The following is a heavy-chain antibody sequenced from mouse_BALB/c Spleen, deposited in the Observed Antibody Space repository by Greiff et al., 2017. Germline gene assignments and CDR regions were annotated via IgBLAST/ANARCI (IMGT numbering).Heavy chain of an antibody. CDR2: IYPGDGDT. Sequence: QVQLKESGAELARPGASVKLSCKASGYTFTSYWMQWVKQRPGQGLEWIGAIYPGDGDTRYTQKFKGKATLTADKSSSTAYMQLSSLASEDSAVYFCARKGDPAWFAYWGQGTLVTVSA. CDR3: ARKGDPAWFAY. V-gene: IGHV1-87*01. J-gene: IGHJ3*01. CDR1: GYTFTSYW.